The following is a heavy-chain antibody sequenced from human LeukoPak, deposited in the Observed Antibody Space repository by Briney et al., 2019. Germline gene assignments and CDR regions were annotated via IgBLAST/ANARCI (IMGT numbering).Heavy chain of an antibody. V-gene: IGHV4-61*08. CDR1: GGSIGSGGYY. J-gene: IGHJ4*02. Sequence: SETLSLTCTVSGGSIGSGGYYWSWIRQPPGKGLEWIGYIYFSGSTYYNPSLKSRVTISVDTSKNQFSLKLSSVTAADTAVYYCARSKSQSGSYRYYFDYWGQGTLVTVSS. CDR2: IYFSGST. D-gene: IGHD1-26*01. CDR3: ARSKSQSGSYRYYFDY.